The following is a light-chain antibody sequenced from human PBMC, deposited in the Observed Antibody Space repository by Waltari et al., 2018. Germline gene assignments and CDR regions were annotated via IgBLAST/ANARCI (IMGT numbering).Light chain of an antibody. CDR1: SSDVGGYDY. CDR2: DVT. V-gene: IGLV2-11*01. J-gene: IGLJ2*01. CDR3: CSYAGSYTHVV. Sequence: QSALTQPPSVSGSPGPSVTISCTGTSSDVGGYDYVSWYQHHPGKAPKLMICDVTKRPSGVPDRFSGSKSGNTASLTISGLQAEDEADYYCCSYAGSYTHVVFGGGTKLTVL.